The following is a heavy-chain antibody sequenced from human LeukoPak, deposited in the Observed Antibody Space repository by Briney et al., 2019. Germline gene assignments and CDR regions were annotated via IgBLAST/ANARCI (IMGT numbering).Heavy chain of an antibody. CDR2: ISAYNGNT. D-gene: IGHD1-26*01. V-gene: IGHV1-18*01. J-gene: IGHJ4*02. CDR1: GYTFTTYG. CDR3: ARDPQQLVGATGGGFQY. Sequence: ASVKVSCKASGYTFTTYGITWVRQAPGQGLEWMGWISAYNGNTNYAQKLQGRVTMTTDTSTSTAYMELRSPRSDDTAVYYCARDPQQLVGATGGGFQYWGQGTLVTVSS.